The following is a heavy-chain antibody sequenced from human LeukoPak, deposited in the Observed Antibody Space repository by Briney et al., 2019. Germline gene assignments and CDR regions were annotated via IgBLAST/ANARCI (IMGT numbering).Heavy chain of an antibody. CDR1: GFTFSSYA. CDR2: INDNGAGT. CDR3: AKASLITMIVVPPDY. Sequence: GGSLRLSCAASGFTFSSYAMSWVRQAPGKGLKWVSTINDNGAGTYYADSVKGRSTISRDNSKNTLYLQMNSLRAEDTAVYYCAKASLITMIVVPPDYWGQGTLVTVSS. D-gene: IGHD3-22*01. J-gene: IGHJ4*02. V-gene: IGHV3-23*01.